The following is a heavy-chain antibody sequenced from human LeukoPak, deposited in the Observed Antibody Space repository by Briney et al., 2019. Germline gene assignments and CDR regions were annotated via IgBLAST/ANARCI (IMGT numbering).Heavy chain of an antibody. V-gene: IGHV3-21*01. J-gene: IGHJ6*02. CDR1: GFTFSDYS. CDR2: ISSSSDYM. CDR3: ARSRSVSNYKGMDV. Sequence: GGSLRLSCPASGFTFSDYSMSWVRQAPGKGLEWVSSISSSSDYMYYADSVKGRFTISRDNARNSLYLQMNSLRAEDTAVYYCARSRSVSNYKGMDVWGQGTTVTVSS. D-gene: IGHD5/OR15-5a*01.